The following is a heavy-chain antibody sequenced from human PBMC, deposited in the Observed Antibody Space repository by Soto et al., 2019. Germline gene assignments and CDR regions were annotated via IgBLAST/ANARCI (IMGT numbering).Heavy chain of an antibody. CDR3: ARDDSFAFDI. CDR1: GFTFTSYS. Sequence: EVQLVESGGGLVQPGGSLRLSCAASGFTFTSYSMNWVRQAPGKGLEWVSYIRGTTHYEASVKGRFTISRDNARSSLYLQMNRLRADDTAVYYCARDDSFAFDIWGQGTMVTVSS. J-gene: IGHJ3*02. D-gene: IGHD2-21*01. CDR2: IRGTT. V-gene: IGHV3-48*01.